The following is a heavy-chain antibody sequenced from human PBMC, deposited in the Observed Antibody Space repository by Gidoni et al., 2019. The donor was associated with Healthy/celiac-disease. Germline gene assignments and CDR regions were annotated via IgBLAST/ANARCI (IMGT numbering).Heavy chain of an antibody. CDR3: ARVIAAAAPWGFFDY. CDR1: GGSISSGGYY. Sequence: QVQLQESVPGLVKPSQTLSLTCTVSGGSISSGGYYWSWIRQHPGKGLEWIGYIYYSGSTYYNPSLKSRVTISVDTSKNQFSLKLSSVTAADTAVYYCARVIAAAAPWGFFDYWGQGTLVTVSS. CDR2: IYYSGST. J-gene: IGHJ4*02. V-gene: IGHV4-31*03. D-gene: IGHD6-13*01.